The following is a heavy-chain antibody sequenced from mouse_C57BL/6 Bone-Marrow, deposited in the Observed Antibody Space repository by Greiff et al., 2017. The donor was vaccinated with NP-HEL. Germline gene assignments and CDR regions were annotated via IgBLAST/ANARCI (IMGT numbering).Heavy chain of an antibody. V-gene: IGHV5-4*01. CDR2: ISDGGSYT. Sequence: EVQWVESGGGLVKPGGSLKLSCAASGFTFSSYAMSWVRQTPEKRLEWVATISDGGSYTYYPDNVKGRFTISRDNAKNNLYLQMSHLKSEDTAMYYCARDPHYGNYVGYFDYWGQGTTLTVSS. J-gene: IGHJ2*01. CDR3: ARDPHYGNYVGYFDY. D-gene: IGHD2-1*01. CDR1: GFTFSSYA.